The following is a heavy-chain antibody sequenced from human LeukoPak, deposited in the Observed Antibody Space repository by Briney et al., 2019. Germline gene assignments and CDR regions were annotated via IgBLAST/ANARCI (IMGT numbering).Heavy chain of an antibody. D-gene: IGHD4-23*01. V-gene: IGHV4-39*01. Sequence: SETLSLTCTVSGGSIISSDDYYWGWIRQPPGKGLEYIGTMSYSGSTYNNPSLKSRVTISVDASKNQFSLKLRSVTAADTAVYYCARLLDYGGNSDWGQGTLVTVSS. J-gene: IGHJ4*02. CDR3: ARLLDYGGNSD. CDR2: MSYSGST. CDR1: GGSIISSDDYY.